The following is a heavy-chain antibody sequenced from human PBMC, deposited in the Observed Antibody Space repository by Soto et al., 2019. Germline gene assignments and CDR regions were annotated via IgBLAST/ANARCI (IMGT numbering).Heavy chain of an antibody. V-gene: IGHV3-43*01. Sequence: GGSLRLSCAASGFTFDDYTMHWVRQAPGKGLEWVSLISWDGGSTYYADSVKGRFTISRDNSKNSLYLQMNSLRTEDTALYYCAKESIAVKPPPLSGQIDSAYYGMDACGQGATVTVSS. CDR2: ISWDGGST. D-gene: IGHD6-19*01. CDR1: GFTFDDYT. CDR3: AKESIAVKPPPLSGQIDSAYYGMDA. J-gene: IGHJ6*02.